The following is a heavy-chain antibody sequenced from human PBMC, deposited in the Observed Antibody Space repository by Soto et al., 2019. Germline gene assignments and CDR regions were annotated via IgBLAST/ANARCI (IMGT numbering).Heavy chain of an antibody. CDR3: ASPNAAVVPAAIPYYYGMDV. CDR1: GFTFSSYS. CDR2: ISSSSSYI. V-gene: IGHV3-21*01. D-gene: IGHD2-2*02. Sequence: PGGSLRLSCAASGFTFSSYSMNWVRQAPGKGLEWVSSISSSSSYIYYADSVKGRFTISRDNAKNSLYLQMNSLRAEDTAVYYCASPNAAVVPAAIPYYYGMDVWGQGTTVTVSS. J-gene: IGHJ6*02.